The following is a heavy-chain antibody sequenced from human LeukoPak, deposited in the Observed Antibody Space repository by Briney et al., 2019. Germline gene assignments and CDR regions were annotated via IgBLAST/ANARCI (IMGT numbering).Heavy chain of an antibody. V-gene: IGHV4-4*07. CDR1: GGSISSYY. Sequence: PSETLSLTCTVSGGSISSYYWSWIRQPAGKGLEWIGRIYTSGSTNYNPSLKSRVTMSVDTSKNQFSLKLSSVTAADTAVYYCARAVWSVGAELWDYYYYYMDVWGKGTPVTVSS. D-gene: IGHD1-26*01. CDR2: IYTSGST. CDR3: ARAVWSVGAELWDYYYYYMDV. J-gene: IGHJ6*03.